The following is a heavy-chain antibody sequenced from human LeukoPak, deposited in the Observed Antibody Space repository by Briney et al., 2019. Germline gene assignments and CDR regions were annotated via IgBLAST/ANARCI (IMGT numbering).Heavy chain of an antibody. D-gene: IGHD3-10*01. CDR1: GGSISSSSFY. Sequence: SETLSLTCTVSGGSISSSSFYWGWIRQPPGKGLEWIGTIYYSGSTYYNPSLKSRVTISVDTSKNQFSMNLSSVTAADTAVYYCARHLGFGSYNAFDIWGQGTMVTVSS. CDR2: IYYSGST. CDR3: ARHLGFGSYNAFDI. V-gene: IGHV4-39*01. J-gene: IGHJ3*02.